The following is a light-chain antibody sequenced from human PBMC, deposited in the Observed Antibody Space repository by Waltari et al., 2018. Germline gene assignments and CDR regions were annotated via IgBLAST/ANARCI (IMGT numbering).Light chain of an antibody. CDR2: QDS. CDR1: TLGDTY. Sequence: SYQLPHPPSVPVSPGPTASITCSGDTLGDTYPCWYQQKPGQSPVLVIYQDSKRPSGIPERFSGSNSGNTATLTISGTQAMDEADYYCQAWDSSTVVFGGGTKLTVL. CDR3: QAWDSSTVV. J-gene: IGLJ2*01. V-gene: IGLV3-1*01.